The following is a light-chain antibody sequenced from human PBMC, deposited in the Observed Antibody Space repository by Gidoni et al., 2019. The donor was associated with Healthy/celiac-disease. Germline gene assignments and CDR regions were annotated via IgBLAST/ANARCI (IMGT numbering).Light chain of an antibody. CDR3: QQRSNWPLT. V-gene: IGKV3-11*01. J-gene: IGKJ4*01. CDR1: QSVSSY. CDR2: DAS. Sequence: EIVLTQSPATLSLSPGERATLPCRASQSVSSYLALSQQKPGQAPRLLIYDASNRATGIPARFSGSGSGTDFTLTISSLEPEDFAVYYCQQRSNWPLTFGGGTKVEIK.